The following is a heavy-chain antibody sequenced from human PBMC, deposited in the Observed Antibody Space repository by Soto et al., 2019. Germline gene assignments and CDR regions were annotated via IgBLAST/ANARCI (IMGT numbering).Heavy chain of an antibody. J-gene: IGHJ4*02. CDR2: IYYSGIT. Sequence: QLQLQESGPGLVKPSETLSLTCTVSGVSISNSSYYWGWIRRPPGKGLEGIGTIYYSGITYYNPSLKSRVTISVDTSKNQFSLKLSSVTAVDTAVYYCARHGSNWGQGTLVTVSS. V-gene: IGHV4-39*01. CDR1: GVSISNSSYY. CDR3: ARHGSN.